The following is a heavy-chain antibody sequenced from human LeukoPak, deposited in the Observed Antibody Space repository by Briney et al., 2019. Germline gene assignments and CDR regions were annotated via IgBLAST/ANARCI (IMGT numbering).Heavy chain of an antibody. Sequence: GGSLRLSCAASGFTFSSYAMSWVRQAPGKGLEWVSAISGSGGSTYYADSVKGRFTISRDNSKNTLYLQMNSLRAEDTAVYYCAKARILCSYQHCVDTAMVSSGDWFDPWGQGTLVTVSS. V-gene: IGHV3-23*01. CDR2: ISGSGGST. CDR1: GFTFSSYA. J-gene: IGHJ5*02. CDR3: AKARILCSYQHCVDTAMVSSGDWFDP. D-gene: IGHD5-18*01.